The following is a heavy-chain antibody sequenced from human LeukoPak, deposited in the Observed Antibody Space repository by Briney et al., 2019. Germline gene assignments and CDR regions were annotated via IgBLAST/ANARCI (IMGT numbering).Heavy chain of an antibody. V-gene: IGHV4-61*02. CDR2: IYTSGST. J-gene: IGHJ6*03. CDR3: ARVREMATFRYYYYYMDV. Sequence: SETLSLTCTVSGGSISSGSYYWSWIRQPAGKGLEWIGRIYTSGSTNYNPSLKSRVTISVDTSKNQFSLKLSSVTAADTAVYYCARVREMATFRYYYYYMDVWGKGTTVTISS. CDR1: GGSISSGSYY. D-gene: IGHD5-24*01.